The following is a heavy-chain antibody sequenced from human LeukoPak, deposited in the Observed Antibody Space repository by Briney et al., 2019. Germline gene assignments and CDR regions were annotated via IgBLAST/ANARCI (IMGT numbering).Heavy chain of an antibody. V-gene: IGHV3-30*18. D-gene: IGHD2-2*01. J-gene: IGHJ6*02. CDR2: ISYDGSNK. Sequence: GGSLRLSCAASGFTFSSYGMHWVRQAPGKGLEWVAVISYDGSNKYYADSVKGRFTISRDNSKNTLYLQMNSLRAEDTAVYYCAKVPSSTSAYYYYGMDVWGQGTTVTVSS. CDR3: AKVPSSTSAYYYYGMDV. CDR1: GFTFSSYG.